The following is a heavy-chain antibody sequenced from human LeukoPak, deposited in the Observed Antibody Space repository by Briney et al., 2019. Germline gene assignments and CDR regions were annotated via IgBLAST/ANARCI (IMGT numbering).Heavy chain of an antibody. D-gene: IGHD3-3*01. CDR2: IYTSGST. V-gene: IGHV4-4*07. CDR1: GGSISSYY. CDR3: ARGITIFGVVTSTSDYYYYTDV. J-gene: IGHJ6*03. Sequence: SETLSLTCTVSGGSISSYYWSWIRQPAGKGLEWIGRIYTSGSTNYNPSLKSRVTMSVDTSKNQFSLKLSSVTAADTAVYYCARGITIFGVVTSTSDYYYYTDVWGKGTTVTVSS.